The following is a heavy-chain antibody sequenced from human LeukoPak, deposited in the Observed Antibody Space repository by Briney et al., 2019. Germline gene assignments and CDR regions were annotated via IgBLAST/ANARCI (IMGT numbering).Heavy chain of an antibody. CDR3: AKDAQRGFDYSNSLEY. Sequence: GGSLRLSCTASGFTYSHYGMHWVRQAPGKGLEWVAVKWSDGTEKYYADAVKGRFTISRDNSRNTLYLQMNSLRGEDTAVYYCAKDAQRGFDYSNSLEYWGQGTLVTVSS. D-gene: IGHD4-11*01. V-gene: IGHV3-33*06. J-gene: IGHJ4*02. CDR1: GFTYSHYG. CDR2: KWSDGTEK.